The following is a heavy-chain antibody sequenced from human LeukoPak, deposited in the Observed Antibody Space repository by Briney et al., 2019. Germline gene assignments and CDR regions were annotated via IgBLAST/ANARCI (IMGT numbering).Heavy chain of an antibody. J-gene: IGHJ4*02. CDR1: GFPFSNFW. CDR2: IKPDGSEK. D-gene: IGHD2-15*01. V-gene: IGHV3-7*03. Sequence: GSLRLSCAASGFPFSNFWMTWVRQAPGKELEWVANIKPDGSEKYYVDSVKGRFTISRDNSKNTLYLQMNSLRAEDTAVYYCAKCPVVVAASFDYWGQGTLVTVSS. CDR3: AKCPVVVAASFDY.